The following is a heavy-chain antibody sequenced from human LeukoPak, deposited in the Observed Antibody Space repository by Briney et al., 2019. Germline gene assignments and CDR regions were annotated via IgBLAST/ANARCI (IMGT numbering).Heavy chain of an antibody. V-gene: IGHV1-46*01. D-gene: IGHD6-19*01. CDR1: GYTFTNHY. CDR2: INPSGGST. Sequence: ASVKLSCTASGYTFTNHYMYWVRHAPGPGLEWMGIINPSGGSTSYAQKFQGRVTMTRDTSTRTVYMEVSSLRSEDTAVYYCARQGGYSSAIGMGYWGQGTLVTVSS. CDR3: ARQGGYSSAIGMGY. J-gene: IGHJ4*02.